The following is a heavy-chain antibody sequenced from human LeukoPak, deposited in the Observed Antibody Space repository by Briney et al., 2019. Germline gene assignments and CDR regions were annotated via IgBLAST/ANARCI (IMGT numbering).Heavy chain of an antibody. J-gene: IGHJ6*03. Sequence: SETLSLTCTVSGDSITSFYWSWVRQSPGKGLEWIGYFYYSRGTTYNPSLRSRATISADTSQNQFSLKLRSVTAADTAVYYCARAISAWSYFYYMDVWGKGTTVTVSS. CDR3: ARAISAWSYFYYMDV. V-gene: IGHV4-59*01. D-gene: IGHD6-19*01. CDR1: GDSITSFY. CDR2: FYYSRGT.